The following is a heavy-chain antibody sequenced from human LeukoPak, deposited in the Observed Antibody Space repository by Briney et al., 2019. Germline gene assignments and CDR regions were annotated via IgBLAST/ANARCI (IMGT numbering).Heavy chain of an antibody. V-gene: IGHV1-18*01. CDR2: ISAYTGDT. D-gene: IGHD5-18*01. J-gene: IGHJ4*02. CDR3: ARDRSNSYGRKGYYFDY. CDR1: GYTFTNYG. Sequence: ASVKVSCKASGYTFTNYGISWVRQAPGQGLEWMGWISAYTGDTIYSKKFQGRVTMTTDTSTSTAYMELRSLRSDDTAVYYCARDRSNSYGRKGYYFDYWGQGTLVTVSS.